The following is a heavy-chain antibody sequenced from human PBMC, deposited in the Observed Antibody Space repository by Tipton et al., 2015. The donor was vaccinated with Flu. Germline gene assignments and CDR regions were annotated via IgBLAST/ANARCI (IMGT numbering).Heavy chain of an antibody. V-gene: IGHV4-39*07. CDR1: GGSISSGSYY. Sequence: TLSLTCTVSGGSISSGSYYWGWVRQPPGKGLEWIGSIYYSGNTYYNPSLKSRVTISVDTSKNQFSLKLSSVTAADTAVYYCARDGFITMIVVVTPGAFDIWGQGTMVTVSS. D-gene: IGHD3-22*01. J-gene: IGHJ3*02. CDR2: IYYSGNT. CDR3: ARDGFITMIVVVTPGAFDI.